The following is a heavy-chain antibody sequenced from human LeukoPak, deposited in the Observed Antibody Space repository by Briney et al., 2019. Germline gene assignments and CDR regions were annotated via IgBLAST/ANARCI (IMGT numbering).Heavy chain of an antibody. V-gene: IGHV3-7*04. CDR2: IKQDGSEK. D-gene: IGHD2-2*01. Sequence: GGSLRLSCAASGFTFSTYWMSWVRQAPGKGLEWVANIKQDGSEKYYVDSVNGRFTISRDNAQNSLYLQMNSLRAEDTAVYYCARGRYCSSTSCKYFDYWGQGTLVTVSS. CDR3: ARGRYCSSTSCKYFDY. CDR1: GFTFSTYW. J-gene: IGHJ4*02.